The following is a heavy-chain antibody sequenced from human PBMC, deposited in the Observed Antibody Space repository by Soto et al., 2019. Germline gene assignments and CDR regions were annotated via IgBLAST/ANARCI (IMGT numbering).Heavy chain of an antibody. CDR1: GFTFIVFC. V-gene: IGHV3-74*01. CDR3: ARVNNKKEIGTFFEN. J-gene: IGHJ4*02. CDR2: INSDASVT. D-gene: IGHD1-1*01. Sequence: GESXRLSCSSSGFTFIVFCIHLFRQAPGKGLVCVSRINSDASVTAYAASVKGRFTISRYNAKKMLFLQMNSLRAEDTAVYYCARVNNKKEIGTFFENWGQGTQVTVSS.